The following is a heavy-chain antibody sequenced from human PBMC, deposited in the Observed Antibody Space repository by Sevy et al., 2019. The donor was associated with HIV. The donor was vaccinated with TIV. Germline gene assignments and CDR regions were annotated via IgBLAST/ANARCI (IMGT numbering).Heavy chain of an antibody. CDR2: IKQDGSEK. V-gene: IGHV3-7*03. CDR1: GFTFSSYW. Sequence: RGSLRLSCAASGFTFSSYWMSWVRQAPGKGLEWVANIKQDGSEKYYVDSVKGRFTISRDNAKNSLYLQMNSLRAEDTAVYYCAREDVSSGWSSLPDAFDIWGQGTTVTVSS. CDR3: AREDVSSGWSSLPDAFDI. J-gene: IGHJ3*02. D-gene: IGHD6-19*01.